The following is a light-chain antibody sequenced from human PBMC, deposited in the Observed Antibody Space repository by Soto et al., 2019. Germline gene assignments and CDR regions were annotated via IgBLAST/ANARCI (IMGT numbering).Light chain of an antibody. CDR1: SSDVGGYNY. Sequence: QSALNQPASVSGAPGQALPISCTGTSSDVGGYNYVSWYQHHPGKAPKLMICDVSDRPSGVSNRFSGSKSGNTASLTISGLQAEDEADYYCSSYTSSSTPWVFGTGTKVTVL. CDR2: DVS. J-gene: IGLJ1*01. CDR3: SSYTSSSTPWV. V-gene: IGLV2-14*03.